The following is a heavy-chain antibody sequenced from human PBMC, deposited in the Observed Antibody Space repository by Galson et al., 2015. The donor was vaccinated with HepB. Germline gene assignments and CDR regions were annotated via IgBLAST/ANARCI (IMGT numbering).Heavy chain of an antibody. Sequence: SVKVSCKASGYTFTSYYMHWVRQAPGQGLEWMGIINPSGGSTSYAQKLQGRVTMTRDTSTSTVYMELSSLRSEDTAVYYCARGDPWDSYYYYGMDVWGQGTTVTVSS. J-gene: IGHJ6*02. D-gene: IGHD1-26*01. CDR1: GYTFTSYY. V-gene: IGHV1-46*04. CDR3: ARGDPWDSYYYYGMDV. CDR2: INPSGGST.